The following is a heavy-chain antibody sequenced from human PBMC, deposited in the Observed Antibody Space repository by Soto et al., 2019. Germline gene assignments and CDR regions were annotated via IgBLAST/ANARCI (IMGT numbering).Heavy chain of an antibody. Sequence: QVHLAQSGPELKRPGSSVKVSCRASGVTFRNCAISWVRQAPGQGLEWMGWLLPVFGTPAYGQTFQGRITITADESTGTAYMVMTGLSSDDTATYYCSCSESRDGYTQDDYVDSWGQGSLVTVSS. CDR2: LLPVFGTP. CDR3: SCSESRDGYTQDDYVDS. CDR1: GVTFRNCA. V-gene: IGHV1-69*01. D-gene: IGHD5-12*01. J-gene: IGHJ4*02.